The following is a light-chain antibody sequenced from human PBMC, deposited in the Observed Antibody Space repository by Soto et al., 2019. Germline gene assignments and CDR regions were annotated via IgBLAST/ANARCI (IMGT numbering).Light chain of an antibody. Sequence: QAVVTQPPSASGTPGQRVTISCSGSSSNIGSDTVNWYQQLPGRAPKLLIYSNNQRPSGVPDRFSGSKSGTSASLAISGLQPEDEADYYCAAWDDSLNGVVFGGGTKLTVL. J-gene: IGLJ2*01. CDR1: SSNIGSDT. CDR2: SNN. CDR3: AAWDDSLNGVV. V-gene: IGLV1-44*01.